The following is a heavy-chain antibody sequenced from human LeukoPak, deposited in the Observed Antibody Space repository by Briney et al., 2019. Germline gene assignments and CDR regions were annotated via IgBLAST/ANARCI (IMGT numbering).Heavy chain of an antibody. CDR2: ISSSSSTI. Sequence: GGSLRLSCAASGFTFSSYSMNWVRQAPRKGLEWVSYISSSSSTIYYADSVKGRFTISRDNAKNSLYLQMNSLRAEDTAVYYCARVYGDYGFYFDYWGQGTLVTVSS. CDR3: ARVYGDYGFYFDY. D-gene: IGHD4-17*01. J-gene: IGHJ4*02. CDR1: GFTFSSYS. V-gene: IGHV3-48*01.